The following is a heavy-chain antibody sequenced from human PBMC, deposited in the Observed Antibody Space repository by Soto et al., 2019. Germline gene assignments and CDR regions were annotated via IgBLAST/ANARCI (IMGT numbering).Heavy chain of an antibody. CDR2: ISYDGSSK. J-gene: IGHJ6*02. CDR1: GFTFSSYA. CDR3: ATRGNYYYGSGSYYTGLYYYYGMDV. Sequence: PGGSLRLSCAASGFTFSSYAMHWVRQAPGKGLEWVAVISYDGSSKYYADSVKGRFTISRDNSKNTLYLQMNSLRAEDTAVYYCATRGNYYYGSGSYYTGLYYYYGMDVWGQGTTVTVSS. D-gene: IGHD3-10*01. V-gene: IGHV3-30-3*01.